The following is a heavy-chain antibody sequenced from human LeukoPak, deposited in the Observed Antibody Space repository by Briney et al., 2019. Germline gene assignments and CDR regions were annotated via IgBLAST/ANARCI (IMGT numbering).Heavy chain of an antibody. CDR3: AREHTSGTYYIDY. CDR1: GFTFSDYY. V-gene: IGHV3-11*01. Sequence: GGSLRLSCAASGFTFSDYYMTWIRQAPGKGLEWVSYISNSGSTIYYADSVKGRFTISRDNGKNSLYLQMNSLRAEDTAVYCCAREHTSGTYYIDYWGQGTLVTVSS. CDR2: ISNSGSTI. J-gene: IGHJ4*02. D-gene: IGHD1-26*01.